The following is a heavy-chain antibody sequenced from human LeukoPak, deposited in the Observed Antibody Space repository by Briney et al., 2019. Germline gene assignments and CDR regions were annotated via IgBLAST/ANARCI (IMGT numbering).Heavy chain of an antibody. CDR3: ARGSYVVVPAARGPTLPISYYFDY. CDR1: GYSISSGYY. Sequence: PSETLSLTCTVSGYSISSGYYWGWIRQPPGKGLEWIGSIYHSGSTYYNPSLRSRVTISVDTSKNQFSLKLSSVTAADTAVYYCARGSYVVVPAARGPTLPISYYFDYWGQGTLVTVSS. J-gene: IGHJ4*02. CDR2: IYHSGST. V-gene: IGHV4-38-2*02. D-gene: IGHD2-2*01.